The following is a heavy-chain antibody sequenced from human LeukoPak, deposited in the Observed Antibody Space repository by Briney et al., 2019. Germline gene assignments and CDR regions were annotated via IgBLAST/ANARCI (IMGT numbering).Heavy chain of an antibody. CDR3: ASRIPGAWP. CDR2: IYPGDSDT. V-gene: IGHV5-51*01. CDR1: YSSFTGYW. Sequence: GESLKISCKGCYSSFTGYWMGWVRQMPGKGLEWMGIIYPGDSDTRYSPSFQGQVTISADKSISTAYLQWSSLKHAHSAIYECASRIPGAWPWGQGTLVTVSS. D-gene: IGHD1-26*01. J-gene: IGHJ5*02.